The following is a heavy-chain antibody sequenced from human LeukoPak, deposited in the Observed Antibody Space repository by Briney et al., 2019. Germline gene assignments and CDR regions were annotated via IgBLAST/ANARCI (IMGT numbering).Heavy chain of an antibody. CDR1: GGSVSSGTYY. Sequence: SETLSLTCTVSGGSVSSGTYYWSWIRQPPGKGLGWIGYIYYTGSTNYNPSLKSRLTISVDTSKNQFSLKLSSVTAADTAVYYCARRGGSGRGFDYWGQGTLVTVCS. CDR2: IYYTGST. J-gene: IGHJ4*02. CDR3: ARRGGSGRGFDY. D-gene: IGHD3-10*01. V-gene: IGHV4-61*01.